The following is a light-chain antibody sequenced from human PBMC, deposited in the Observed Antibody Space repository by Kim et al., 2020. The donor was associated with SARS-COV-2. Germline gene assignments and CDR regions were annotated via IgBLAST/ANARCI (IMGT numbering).Light chain of an antibody. CDR2: AAS. CDR3: QQSYSTPYT. CDR1: QSSSSY. Sequence: CASVGDRVTITCRASQSSSSYLNWYQQKPGKAPKHLIYAASSLQSGVPSRFSGSGSGTEFTLTISSLQPEEFATYYCQQSYSTPYTFGQGTKLEI. J-gene: IGKJ2*01. V-gene: IGKV1-39*01.